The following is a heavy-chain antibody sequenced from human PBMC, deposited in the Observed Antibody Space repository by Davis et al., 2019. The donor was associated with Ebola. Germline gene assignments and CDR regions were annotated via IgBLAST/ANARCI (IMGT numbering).Heavy chain of an antibody. CDR1: GYTFTTYG. Sequence: SVKVSCKASGYTFTTYGISWVRQAPGQGLEWMGGIIPMFRSPNYAQKFQDRVTITADESTSTAYMELSSLRSEDTAVYYCARERGIVVVVAASGGDYYYGMDVWGQGTTVTVSS. J-gene: IGHJ6*02. CDR2: IIPMFRSP. CDR3: ARERGIVVVVAASGGDYYYGMDV. D-gene: IGHD2-15*01. V-gene: IGHV1-69*13.